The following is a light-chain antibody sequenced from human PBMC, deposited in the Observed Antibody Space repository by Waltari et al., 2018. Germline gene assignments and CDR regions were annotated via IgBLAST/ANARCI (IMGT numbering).Light chain of an antibody. V-gene: IGKV3-15*01. CDR2: GAS. CDR3: QQYNEWPRA. CDR1: QSVTSN. J-gene: IGKJ1*01. Sequence: EIVMTQSPATLSVSPGDRATLFCRASQSVTSNLAWYQQKPGQAPKLLIFGASTRATGVPVRFSGSGSGTEFTLTISSLQSEDFAVYYCQQYNEWPRAFGQGTKVEIK.